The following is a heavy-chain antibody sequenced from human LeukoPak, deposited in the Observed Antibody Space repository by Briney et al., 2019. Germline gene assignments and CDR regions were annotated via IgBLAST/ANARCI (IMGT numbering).Heavy chain of an antibody. D-gene: IGHD2-2*01. Sequence: PSGTLSLTCTVSGGSISSYYWSWIRQPPGKGLECIGYIYYSGSTNYNPSLKSRVTISVDTSKNQFSLKLSSVTAADTAVYYCARGYCSSTSCLIGDYYFDYWGQGTLVTVSS. CDR3: ARGYCSSTSCLIGDYYFDY. CDR2: IYYSGST. V-gene: IGHV4-59*01. J-gene: IGHJ4*02. CDR1: GGSISSYY.